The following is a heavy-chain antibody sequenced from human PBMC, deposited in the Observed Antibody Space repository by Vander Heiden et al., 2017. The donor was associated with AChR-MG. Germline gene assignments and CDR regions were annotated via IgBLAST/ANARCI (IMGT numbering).Heavy chain of an antibody. D-gene: IGHD2-15*01. J-gene: IGHJ3*02. V-gene: IGHV3-30*04. Sequence: QVQLVESGGGVVQPGLFLRLDGAASGFTFGKFAMHWVRPAPGKGLEWVATISYDGSNKNYAESVRGRFTISRDNSKNTLYLQMNSLRAEDTAVYYCARTRYCSGDSCYGGFDAADIWGQGTMVTVSS. CDR2: ISYDGSNK. CDR3: ARTRYCSGDSCYGGFDAADI. CDR1: GFTFGKFA.